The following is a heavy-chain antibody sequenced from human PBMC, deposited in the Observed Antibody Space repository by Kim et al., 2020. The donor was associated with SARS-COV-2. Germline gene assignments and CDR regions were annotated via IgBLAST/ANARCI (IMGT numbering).Heavy chain of an antibody. CDR3: ARVRGGYIVSIGNYYYGMDV. D-gene: IGHD3-10*01. V-gene: IGHV4-34*01. Sequence: SETLSLTCAVYGGSFSGYYWSWIRQPPGKGLEWIGEINHSGSTNYNPSLKSRVTISVDTSKNQFSLKLSSVTAADTAVYYCARVRGGYIVSIGNYYYGMDVWGQGTTVTVSS. CDR1: GGSFSGYY. CDR2: INHSGST. J-gene: IGHJ6*02.